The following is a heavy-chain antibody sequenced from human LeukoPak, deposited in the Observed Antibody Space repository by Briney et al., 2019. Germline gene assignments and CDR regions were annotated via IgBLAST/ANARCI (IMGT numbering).Heavy chain of an antibody. CDR1: GFTVSSNY. Sequence: PGGSLRLSCAASGFTVSSNYMSWVRQAPGKGLEWVSSISSSSSYIYYADSVKGRFTISRDNAKNSLYLQMNSLRAEDTAVYYCARDYYDSSGYDYWGQGTLVTVSS. CDR2: ISSSSSYI. V-gene: IGHV3-21*01. CDR3: ARDYYDSSGYDY. D-gene: IGHD3-22*01. J-gene: IGHJ4*02.